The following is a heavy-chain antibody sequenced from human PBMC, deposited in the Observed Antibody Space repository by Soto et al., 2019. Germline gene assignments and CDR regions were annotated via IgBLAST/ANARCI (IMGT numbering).Heavy chain of an antibody. CDR1: GYTFTNYA. CDR3: ARVTGYYAPDY. CDR2: INAGNGNT. Sequence: ASVKVSRKASGYTFTNYAMHWVRQAPGQRLEWMGWINAGNGNTKYSQKFQGRVTITRDTSASTAYMELSSLRSEDTAVYYCARVTGYYAPDYWGQGTLVTVSS. V-gene: IGHV1-3*01. J-gene: IGHJ4*02. D-gene: IGHD3-9*01.